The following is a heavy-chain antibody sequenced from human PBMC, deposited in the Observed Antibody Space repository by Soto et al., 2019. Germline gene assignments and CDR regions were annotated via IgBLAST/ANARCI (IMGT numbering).Heavy chain of an antibody. D-gene: IGHD6-13*01. V-gene: IGHV4-59*01. Sequence: PSETLSLTCTVSGGSISSYYWSWIRQPPGKGLEWIGYIYYSGSTNYNPSLKSRVTTSVDTSKNQFSLKLSSVTAADTAVYYCAREIVAAALKHWFDPWGQGTLVTVSS. CDR1: GGSISSYY. J-gene: IGHJ5*02. CDR2: IYYSGST. CDR3: AREIVAAALKHWFDP.